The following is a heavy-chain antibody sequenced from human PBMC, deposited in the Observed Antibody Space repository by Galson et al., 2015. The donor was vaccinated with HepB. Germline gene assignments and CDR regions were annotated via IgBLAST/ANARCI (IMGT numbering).Heavy chain of an antibody. CDR1: GFTFSSYG. J-gene: IGHJ4*02. CDR2: IRYDGSNK. D-gene: IGHD3-10*01. V-gene: IGHV3-30*02. CDR3: AKDPTVLLWFGGFFDY. Sequence: SLRLSCAASGFTFSSYGMHWVRQAPGKGLEWVAFIRYDGSNKYYADSVKGRFTISRDNSKNTLYLQMNSLRAEDTAVYYCAKDPTVLLWFGGFFDYWGQGTLVTVSS.